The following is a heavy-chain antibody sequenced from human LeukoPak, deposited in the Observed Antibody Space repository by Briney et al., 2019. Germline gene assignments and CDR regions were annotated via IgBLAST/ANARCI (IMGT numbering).Heavy chain of an antibody. V-gene: IGHV3-48*03. CDR3: ARECSSTSCQDAFDI. J-gene: IGHJ3*02. CDR1: GFTFSSYE. Sequence: GGSLRLSCAASGFTFSSYEMNWVRQAPGKGLEWVSYISSSGSTIYYADSVKGRFTISRDNAKNSPYLQMNSLRAEDTAVYYCARECSSTSCQDAFDIWGQGTMVTVSS. D-gene: IGHD2-2*01. CDR2: ISSSGSTI.